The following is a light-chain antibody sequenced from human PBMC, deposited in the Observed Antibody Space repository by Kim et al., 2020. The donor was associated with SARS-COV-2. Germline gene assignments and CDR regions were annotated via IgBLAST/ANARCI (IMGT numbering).Light chain of an antibody. CDR1: QAITNY. CDR3: QQYDIVPPT. J-gene: IGKJ5*01. V-gene: IGKV1-33*01. Sequence: DIQMTQSPSSLSASLGDRVTITCRASQAITNYLNWYQQKPGKAPKLLIYDASKLETGVPSRFSGSGSGTDSTLTITSLQPEDIATYYCQQYDIVPPTFDQVTRLEIK. CDR2: DAS.